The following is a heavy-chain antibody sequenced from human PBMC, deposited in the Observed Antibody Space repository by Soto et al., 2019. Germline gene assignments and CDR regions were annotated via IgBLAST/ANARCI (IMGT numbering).Heavy chain of an antibody. J-gene: IGHJ4*02. Sequence: PXGSLRPSCPASGFTFPRYSMNWVRKAPGKGLDWVSSISSTTNYMYYGDSMKGRFTISRDNAKNSLYLELNSLRAEDTAVYYCARESEDLPSNVDDWGQGTLVTVSS. CDR1: GFTFPRYS. V-gene: IGHV3-21*06. D-gene: IGHD1-1*01. CDR3: ARESEDLPSNVDD. CDR2: ISSTTNYM.